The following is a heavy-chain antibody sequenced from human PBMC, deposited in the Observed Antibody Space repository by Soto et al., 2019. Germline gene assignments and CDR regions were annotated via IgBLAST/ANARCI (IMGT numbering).Heavy chain of an antibody. CDR2: IYYSGST. J-gene: IGHJ4*02. D-gene: IGHD6-13*01. V-gene: IGHV4-59*01. CDR3: AREGQQLVRGAFDY. Sequence: QVQLQESGPGLVKPSETLSLTCTVSGGSISSYYWSWIRQPPGKGLEWIGYIYYSGSTNYNPSLKSRVTISVATSKTQFSLKLSSVTAADTAVYYCAREGQQLVRGAFDYWGQGTLVTVSS. CDR1: GGSISSYY.